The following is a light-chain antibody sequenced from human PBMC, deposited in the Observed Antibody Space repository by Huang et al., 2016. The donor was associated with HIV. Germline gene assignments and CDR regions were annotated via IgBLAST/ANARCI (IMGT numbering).Light chain of an antibody. CDR2: DTS. Sequence: EIVMTQSPATLSVSPGERATLSCRASQSVASNLAWFQHKPGHAPRLLIFDTSTRATGIPARFSGSGSGTEFTLTISSLQSEDFAVYYCQQYKYWPRAFGQGTKVEIK. CDR1: QSVASN. V-gene: IGKV3-15*01. CDR3: QQYKYWPRA. J-gene: IGKJ1*01.